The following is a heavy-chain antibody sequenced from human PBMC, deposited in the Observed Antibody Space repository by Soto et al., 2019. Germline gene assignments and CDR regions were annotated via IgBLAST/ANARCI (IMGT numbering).Heavy chain of an antibody. CDR1: EFTFSSFA. CDR3: ANVPGMGYYFDY. J-gene: IGHJ4*02. CDR2: ISYSGGST. Sequence: EVQLLESGGGLVQPGGSLSLSCAASEFTFSSFAMSWVRQAPGKGLEWVSDISYSGGSTYYADSVKGRFTISRDNSKNTLYLQMNSLRAEDTAVYYCANVPGMGYYFDYWGQGTLVTVSS. D-gene: IGHD6-13*01. V-gene: IGHV3-23*01.